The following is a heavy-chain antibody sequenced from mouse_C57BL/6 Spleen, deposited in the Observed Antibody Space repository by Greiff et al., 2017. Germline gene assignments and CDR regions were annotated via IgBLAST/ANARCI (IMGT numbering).Heavy chain of an antibody. CDR1: GYTFTSYW. V-gene: IGHV1-53*01. CDR3: ARGGYYYGSSYVYFDY. J-gene: IGHJ2*01. CDR2: INPSNGGT. Sequence: VQLQQSGTELVKPGASVKLSCKASGYTFTSYWMHWVNQRPGQGLEWIGNINPSNGGTNYNEKFKSKATLTVDKSSSTAYMQLSSRTSEDSGVYYCARGGYYYGSSYVYFDYWGQGTTLTVSS. D-gene: IGHD1-1*01.